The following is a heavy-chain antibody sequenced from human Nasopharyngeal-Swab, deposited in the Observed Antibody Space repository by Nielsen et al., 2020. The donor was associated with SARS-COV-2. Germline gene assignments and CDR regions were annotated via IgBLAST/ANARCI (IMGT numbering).Heavy chain of an antibody. J-gene: IGHJ6*02. CDR2: ISYDGSNQ. CDR3: ARDGLDYDFWSAYFMDV. CDR1: GFTFSSHG. D-gene: IGHD3-3*01. V-gene: IGHV3-30*03. Sequence: SCAAPGFTFSSHGMHWVRQAPGKGPEWVAVISYDGSNQYYADSVKGRFTISSDNSKNTLYLQMNSLRAEDTAVYYCARDGLDYDFWSAYFMDVWGQGTTVTVSS.